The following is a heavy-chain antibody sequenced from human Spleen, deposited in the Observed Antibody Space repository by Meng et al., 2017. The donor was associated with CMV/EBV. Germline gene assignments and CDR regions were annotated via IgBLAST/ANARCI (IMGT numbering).Heavy chain of an antibody. CDR3: AIDRYNWNERWFDP. J-gene: IGHJ5*02. D-gene: IGHD1-20*01. CDR2: ILPLLGRT. CDR1: VTFDRYA. Sequence: VTFDRYAFTWVRQAPGTGLAWMGGILPLLGRTNYAQKFQGRVTITADKSTTTVFMELTSLRSEDTALYYCAIDRYNWNERWFDPWGQGTLVTVSS. V-gene: IGHV1-69*10.